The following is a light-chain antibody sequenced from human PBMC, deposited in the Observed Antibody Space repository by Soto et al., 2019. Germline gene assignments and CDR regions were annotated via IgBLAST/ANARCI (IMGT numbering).Light chain of an antibody. CDR1: SSNIGGQT. V-gene: IGLV1-44*01. J-gene: IGLJ3*02. Sequence: QSVLTQPPSVSGTPGQSVTISCSGSSSNIGGQTVSWYQQLPGTAPNLLIYSGHQRPSGVPDRFSASKSGSSASLAISGLQSEDEGDYYCAAWDGSMNGQVFGGGTKVTVL. CDR3: AAWDGSMNGQV. CDR2: SGH.